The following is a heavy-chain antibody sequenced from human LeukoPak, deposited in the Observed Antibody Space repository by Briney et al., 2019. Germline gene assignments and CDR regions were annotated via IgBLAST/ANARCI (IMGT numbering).Heavy chain of an antibody. J-gene: IGHJ4*02. CDR3: ARDQRYGGYGSGFGY. V-gene: IGHV3-33*01. CDR2: IWYDGSNK. Sequence: GGSLRLSCAASGFTFSSYGMPWVRQAPGKGLEWVAVIWYDGSNKYYADSVNGRFTISRDNYKNALYLQMNSLRADDPAVYYCARDQRYGGYGSGFGYWGQGTLVTVSS. D-gene: IGHD4-17*01. CDR1: GFTFSSYG.